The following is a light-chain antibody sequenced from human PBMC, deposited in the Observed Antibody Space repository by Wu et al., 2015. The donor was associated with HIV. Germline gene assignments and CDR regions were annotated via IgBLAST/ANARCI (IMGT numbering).Light chain of an antibody. CDR3: QQYNSYSVS. V-gene: IGKV1-39*01. J-gene: IGKJ2*03. CDR2: AAS. Sequence: DIQMTQSPSSLSASVRDRVTITCRASQSISSYLNWYQQKPGKAPKLLIYAASSLQSGVPSGFSGSGSGTDFTLTISSLQPEDFATYYCQQYNSYSVSFGQGTKLEIK. CDR1: QSISSY.